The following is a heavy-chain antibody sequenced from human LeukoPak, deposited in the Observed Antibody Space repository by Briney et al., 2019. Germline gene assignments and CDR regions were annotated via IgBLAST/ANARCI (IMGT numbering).Heavy chain of an antibody. V-gene: IGHV1-46*01. CDR1: GYTFTSYY. CDR2: INPSGGST. D-gene: IGHD1-14*01. Sequence: GASVKVSCKASGYTFTSYYMHWVRQAPGQGLEWMGIINPSGGSTSYAQKFQGRVTMTRDTSTSTVYMELSSLRSEDTAVYYCARRKGMDYYYYYGMDVWGQGTTVTVSS. J-gene: IGHJ6*02. CDR3: ARRKGMDYYYYYGMDV.